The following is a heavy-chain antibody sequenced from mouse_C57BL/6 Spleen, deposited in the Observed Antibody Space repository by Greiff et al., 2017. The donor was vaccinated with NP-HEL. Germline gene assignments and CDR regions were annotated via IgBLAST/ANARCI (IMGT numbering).Heavy chain of an antibody. J-gene: IGHJ3*01. Sequence: EVKLMESGPGLVKPSQSLSLTCSVTGYSITSGYYWNWLRQFPGNKLEWMGYISYDGSNNYNPSLKNRISITRDTSKNQFFLKLNSVTTEDTATYYCARGGLITSSWFAYWGQGTLVTVSA. CDR2: ISYDGSN. D-gene: IGHD1-1*01. V-gene: IGHV3-6*01. CDR3: ARGGLITSSWFAY. CDR1: GYSITSGYY.